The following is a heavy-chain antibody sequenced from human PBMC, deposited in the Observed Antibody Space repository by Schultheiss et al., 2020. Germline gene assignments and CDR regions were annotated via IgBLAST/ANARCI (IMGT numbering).Heavy chain of an antibody. CDR1: GGSFSGYY. Sequence: ETLSLTCAVYGGSFSGYYWSWIRQPPGKGLEWVSSISASGGTTYYADSVKGRFTISRDNSKNTLFLQMNSLRAEDTALYYCAKAIPNYYYYGLDVWGQGTTVTVSS. V-gene: IGHV3-23*01. CDR3: AKAIPNYYYYGLDV. D-gene: IGHD2-21*01. CDR2: ISASGGTT. J-gene: IGHJ6*02.